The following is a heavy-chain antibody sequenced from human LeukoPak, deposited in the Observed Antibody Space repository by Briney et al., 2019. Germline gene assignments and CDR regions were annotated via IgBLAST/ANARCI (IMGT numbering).Heavy chain of an antibody. J-gene: IGHJ4*02. CDR1: GASVSSGSSH. CDR2: IYYTGNT. CDR3: ARVKSGYSSGWYVDY. D-gene: IGHD6-19*01. Sequence: SETLSLTCTVSGASVSSGSSHWGWIRQPPGRGLEWVGYIYYTGNTNYNPSLKSRVTISVDKSKNQFSLKLSSVTAADTAVYYCARVKSGYSSGWYVDYWGQGTLVTVSS. V-gene: IGHV4-61*05.